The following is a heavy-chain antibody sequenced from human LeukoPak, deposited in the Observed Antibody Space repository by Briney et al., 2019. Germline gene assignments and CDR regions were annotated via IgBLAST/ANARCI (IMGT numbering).Heavy chain of an antibody. Sequence: GGSLRLSCAASGFTFSSYWMSWVRQAPGKGLEWVANIKQDGSEKYYVDSVKGRFTISRDNAKNSLYLQMNSLRAEDTAVYYYASNSGYDSCGFDYWGQGTLVTVSS. CDR2: IKQDGSEK. V-gene: IGHV3-7*01. CDR3: ASNSGYDSCGFDY. D-gene: IGHD5-12*01. CDR1: GFTFSSYW. J-gene: IGHJ4*02.